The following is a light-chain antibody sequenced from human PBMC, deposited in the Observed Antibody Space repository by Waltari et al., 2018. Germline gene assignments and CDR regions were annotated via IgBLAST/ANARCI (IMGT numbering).Light chain of an antibody. V-gene: IGLV2-11*01. J-gene: IGLJ3*02. CDR1: SRYVGGSNY. Sequence: QSALTQPRPVAGSPGQSVTISCTGTSRYVGGSNYVSWYQQPPGKAPTVVIYDVSRRPPGVPDRFTGSRSGNTATLTISGLQAEDEADYHCCSYAGTYTWLFGGGTKLTVL. CDR3: CSYAGTYTWL. CDR2: DVS.